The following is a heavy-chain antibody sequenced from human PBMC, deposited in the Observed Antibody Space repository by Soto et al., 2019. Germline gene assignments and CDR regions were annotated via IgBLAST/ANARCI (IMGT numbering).Heavy chain of an antibody. CDR2: INHSGST. V-gene: IGHV4-34*01. D-gene: IGHD3-10*01. CDR1: GGSFGGYY. J-gene: IGHJ6*03. CDR3: ARGVRITMVRGVTSAYYYYMDV. Sequence: SGTLPLTCAVYGGSFGGYYWSWIRQPPGKWLEWIGEINHSGSTNYNPSLKSRVTISVDTSENQFSLKLSSVTAADTAVYYCARGVRITMVRGVTSAYYYYMDVWGKGTTVTVSS.